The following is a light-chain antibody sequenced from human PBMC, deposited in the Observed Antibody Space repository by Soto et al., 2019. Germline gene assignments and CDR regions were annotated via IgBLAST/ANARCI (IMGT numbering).Light chain of an antibody. CDR2: GHS. V-gene: IGLV1-40*01. CDR3: QSYDSSPSGHYG. Sequence: QSVLTQPPSVSGAPGQRVIISCTGSSSNIGAGYDVHWYQQLPGTAPKLLIYGHSNRPSGVPDRFSGSKSGTSASLAITGLQAEDEADYYCQSYDSSPSGHYGFGTGTKVTVL. CDR1: SSNIGAGYD. J-gene: IGLJ1*01.